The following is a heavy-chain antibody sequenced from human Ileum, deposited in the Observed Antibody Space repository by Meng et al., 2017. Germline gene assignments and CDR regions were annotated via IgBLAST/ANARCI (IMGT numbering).Heavy chain of an antibody. D-gene: IGHD3/OR15-3a*01. CDR3: ARVRRGLGLRFDP. J-gene: IGHJ5*02. CDR1: GGSISSGGYY. CDR2: IFYSGST. Sequence: QGQLQESGPGLLKPSQTLSLTFTGPGGSISSGGYYWGWIRQHPGKGLEWIGYIFYSGSTYYNSSLKSRINISVDTSKNQFSLKVSSVTAADTAVYYCARVRRGLGLRFDPWGQGTLVTVSS. V-gene: IGHV4-31*03.